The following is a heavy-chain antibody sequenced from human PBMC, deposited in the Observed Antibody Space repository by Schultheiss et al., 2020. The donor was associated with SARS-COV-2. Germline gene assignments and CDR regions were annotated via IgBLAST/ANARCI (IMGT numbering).Heavy chain of an antibody. CDR2: INHSGST. D-gene: IGHD2-2*01. CDR1: GGSFSGYY. Sequence: SQTLSLTCAVYGGSFSGYYWSWIRQPPGKGLEWIGEINHSGSTNYNPSLKSRVTISVDTSKNQFSLKLSSVTAADTAVYYCARTYCSSTSCLYGYYYYYMDVWGKGTTVTVSS. CDR3: ARTYCSSTSCLYGYYYYYMDV. V-gene: IGHV4-34*01. J-gene: IGHJ6*03.